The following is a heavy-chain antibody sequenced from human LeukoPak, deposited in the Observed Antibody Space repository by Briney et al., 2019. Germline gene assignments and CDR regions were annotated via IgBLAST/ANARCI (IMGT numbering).Heavy chain of an antibody. Sequence: GGSLRLSCAASGFTFSSYAMSWVRQAPGKGLEWVSVISGTGGSTYYADSVKGRFTISRDNSKNTLYLQMNSLRAEDTAVYYCARYYDSSGRTGGAFDCWGQGTLVTVSS. CDR3: ARYYDSSGRTGGAFDC. D-gene: IGHD3-22*01. CDR2: ISGTGGST. J-gene: IGHJ4*02. CDR1: GFTFSSYA. V-gene: IGHV3-23*01.